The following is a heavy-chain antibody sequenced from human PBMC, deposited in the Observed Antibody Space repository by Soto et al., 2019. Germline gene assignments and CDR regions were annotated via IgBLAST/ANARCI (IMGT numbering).Heavy chain of an antibody. D-gene: IGHD5-12*01. V-gene: IGHV3-7*01. J-gene: IGHJ4*02. Sequence: GGSLRLSCAVSGFNVMSYWMSWVRQAPGKGLEWVASIKDDGSEIYYLQSVRGRFTISRDSGGNALHLAMNYMSAEDTGVYFCARDIGFDYVNWGQGTLVTVSS. CDR1: GFNVMSYW. CDR2: IKDDGSEI. CDR3: ARDIGFDYVN.